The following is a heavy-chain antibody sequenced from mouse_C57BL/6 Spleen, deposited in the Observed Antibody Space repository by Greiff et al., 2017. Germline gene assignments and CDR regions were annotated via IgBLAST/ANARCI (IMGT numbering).Heavy chain of an antibody. J-gene: IGHJ3*01. CDR1: GYSIPSGYY. CDR2: ISYDGSN. V-gene: IGHV3-6*01. Sequence: VQLKESGPGLVKPSQSLSLTCSVTGYSIPSGYYWNWIRQFPGNKLEWMGYISYDGSNNYNPSLKNRISITRDTAKNQCFLKLNSVTTEDTATYYCARDDYDAFAYWGQGTLVTVSA. CDR3: ARDDYDAFAY. D-gene: IGHD2-4*01.